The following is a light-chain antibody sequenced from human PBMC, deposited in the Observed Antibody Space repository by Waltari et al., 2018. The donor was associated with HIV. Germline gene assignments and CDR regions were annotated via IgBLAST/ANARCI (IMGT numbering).Light chain of an antibody. V-gene: IGLV2-14*03. J-gene: IGLJ3*02. CDR1: DSDFGLYDF. CDR2: DVD. Sequence: SAVTQPASVSGLPGQSITLSCTGDDSDFGLYDFVSWYQQHPCKLPRLIVYDVDRRASGISTRFSGSKSGHTASLSISGLRAEDEADYYCAFFTDDTTLLFGGGTKVTVL. CDR3: AFFTDDTTLL.